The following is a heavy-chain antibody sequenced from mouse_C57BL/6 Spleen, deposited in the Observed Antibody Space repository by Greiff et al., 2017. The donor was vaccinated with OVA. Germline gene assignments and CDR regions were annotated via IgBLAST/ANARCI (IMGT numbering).Heavy chain of an antibody. V-gene: IGHV1-81*01. D-gene: IGHD1-1*01. CDR1: GYTFTSYG. CDR2: IYPRSGNT. J-gene: IGHJ1*03. Sequence: VQLPESGAELARPGASVKLSCKASGYTFTSYGISWVKQRTGQGLEWIGEIYPRSGNTYYNEKFKGKATLTADKSSSTAYMELRSLTSEDSAVYFCAREGDYYGSSYPSYWYFDVWGTGTTVTVSS. CDR3: AREGDYYGSSYPSYWYFDV.